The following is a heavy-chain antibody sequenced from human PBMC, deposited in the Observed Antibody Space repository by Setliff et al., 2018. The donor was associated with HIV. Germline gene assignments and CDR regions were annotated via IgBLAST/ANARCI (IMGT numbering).Heavy chain of an antibody. J-gene: IGHJ5*02. CDR1: GFTFTSYW. D-gene: IGHD5-12*01. CDR3: TTEDPWLRFGH. CDR2: INQDGSEK. Sequence: GSLRLSCAASGFTFTSYWMIWVRQAPGKGLEWVANINQDGSEKNYVDSVKGRFTISRDNAKNSLYLQMDSLRVEDTTVYYCTTEDPWLRFGHWGQGTLVTVS. V-gene: IGHV3-7*01.